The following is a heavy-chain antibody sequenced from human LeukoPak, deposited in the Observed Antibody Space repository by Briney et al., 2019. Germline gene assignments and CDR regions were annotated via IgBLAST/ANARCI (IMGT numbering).Heavy chain of an antibody. J-gene: IGHJ4*02. D-gene: IGHD6-13*01. V-gene: IGHV5-51*01. CDR3: ARRRGRAAAGTMASIDY. Sequence: GESLKISCKGSGYSFTSYWIGWVRQMPGKGLEWMGIIYPGDSDTRYGPSFQGQVTISADKSISTAYLQWSSLKASDTAMYYCARRRGRAAAGTMASIDYWGQGTLVTVSS. CDR1: GYSFTSYW. CDR2: IYPGDSDT.